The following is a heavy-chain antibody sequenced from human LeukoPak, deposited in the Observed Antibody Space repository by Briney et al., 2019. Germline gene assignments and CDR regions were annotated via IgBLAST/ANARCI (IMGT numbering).Heavy chain of an antibody. CDR2: IYYSGST. V-gene: IGHV4-39*01. J-gene: IGHJ5*02. CDR3: ARNRYYYGSGSYGVPNWFNP. CDR1: GGSINSNSYY. D-gene: IGHD3-10*01. Sequence: SETLSLTCTVSGGSINSNSYYWGWIRQPPGKGLEWIGSIYYSGSTYYNPSLKSRVTISVDTSKNQFSLKLSSVTAADTAVYYCARNRYYYGSGSYGVPNWFNPWGQGTLVTVSS.